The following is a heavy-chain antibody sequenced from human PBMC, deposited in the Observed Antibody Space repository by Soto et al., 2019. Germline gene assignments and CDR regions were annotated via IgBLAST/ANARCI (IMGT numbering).Heavy chain of an antibody. CDR3: AREKDYGDYAELFDY. J-gene: IGHJ4*02. CDR2: IKQDGSEK. Sequence: GGSLRLSCAASGFTFSSYWMSWVRQAPGKGLEWVANIKQDGSEKYYVDSVKGRFTISRDNAKNSLYLQMNSLRAEDTAVYYCAREKDYGDYAELFDYWGQGTLVTVSS. D-gene: IGHD4-17*01. CDR1: GFTFSSYW. V-gene: IGHV3-7*03.